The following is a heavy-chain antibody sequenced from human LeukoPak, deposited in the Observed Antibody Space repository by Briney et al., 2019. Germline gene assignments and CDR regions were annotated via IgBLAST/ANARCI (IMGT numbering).Heavy chain of an antibody. Sequence: SETLSLTCTVSGGSISSYYWSWIRQPPGKGLEWIGYIYYSGSTSYNPSLKSRVTISVDTSKNQFSLKLSSVTAADTAVYYCARDRRADFYYYYMDVWGKGTTVTVSS. CDR3: ARDRRADFYYYYMDV. V-gene: IGHV4-59*01. CDR1: GGSISSYY. D-gene: IGHD6-19*01. J-gene: IGHJ6*03. CDR2: IYYSGST.